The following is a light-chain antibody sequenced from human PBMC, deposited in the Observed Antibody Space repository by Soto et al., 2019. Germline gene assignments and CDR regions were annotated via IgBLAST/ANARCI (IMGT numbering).Light chain of an antibody. Sequence: DIQMTQSPSSLSASVGERVTISCRASQSISSYLNWYQQKPGKAPKLLIYGASSLQSGVPSRFSGSGSGTDFTLTISSLQPEDFGTYYCQQSYSSSWTFGQGTKV. CDR3: QQSYSSSWT. J-gene: IGKJ1*01. CDR2: GAS. V-gene: IGKV1-39*01. CDR1: QSISSY.